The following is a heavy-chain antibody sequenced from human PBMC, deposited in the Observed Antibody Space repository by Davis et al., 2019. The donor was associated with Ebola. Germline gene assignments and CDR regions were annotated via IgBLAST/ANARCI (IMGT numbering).Heavy chain of an antibody. D-gene: IGHD6-19*01. V-gene: IGHV4-61*08. CDR2: IYYSGST. CDR3: ARDPRIAVAGTPYYYYYGMDV. CDR1: GGSISSGGYY. Sequence: MPSETLSLTCTVSGGSISSGGYYWSWIRQHPGKALEWIGYIYYSGSTNYNPSLKSRVTISVDTSKNQFSLKLSSVTAADTAVYYCARDPRIAVAGTPYYYYYGMDVWGQGTTVTVSS. J-gene: IGHJ6*02.